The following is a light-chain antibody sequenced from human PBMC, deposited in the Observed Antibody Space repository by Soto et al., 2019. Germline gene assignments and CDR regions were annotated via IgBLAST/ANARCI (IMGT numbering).Light chain of an antibody. CDR3: QQSYSTPWT. CDR2: AAS. CDR1: QSISSY. Sequence: DIQMTQSPSSLSESVGDRDTITCRASQSISSYLNWYQQKPGKAPKLLIYAASSLQSGVPSRFSGSGSGTDFTLTISSLQPEDFATYYGQQSYSTPWTFGQGTKVEIK. J-gene: IGKJ1*01. V-gene: IGKV1-39*01.